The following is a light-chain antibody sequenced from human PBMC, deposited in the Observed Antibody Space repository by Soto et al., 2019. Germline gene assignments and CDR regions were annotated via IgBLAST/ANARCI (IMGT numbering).Light chain of an antibody. Sequence: EIVLTQSPGTLSLSPGERATLSCRASQSVSSSYLAWYQQKPGQAPRLLIYGASSRATGIPDRFSGSGSGTEFTLTISSLQPDDFATYYCQQYNDYSKTFGQGTKVDI. CDR3: QQYNDYSKT. J-gene: IGKJ1*01. V-gene: IGKV3-20*01. CDR1: QSVSSSY. CDR2: GAS.